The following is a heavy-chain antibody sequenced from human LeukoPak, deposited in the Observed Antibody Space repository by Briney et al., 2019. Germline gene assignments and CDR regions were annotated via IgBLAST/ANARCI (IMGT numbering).Heavy chain of an antibody. CDR1: GFTFSSYS. CDR3: ARGRGYSYGTDY. Sequence: GGSLRLSCAASGFTFSSYSMNWVRQAPGKGLEWVLYISSSGSTIYYADSVKGRFTISRDNAKNSLYLQMNSLRAEDTAVYYCARGRGYSYGTDYWGQGTLITVSS. J-gene: IGHJ4*02. D-gene: IGHD5-18*01. CDR2: ISSSGSTI. V-gene: IGHV3-48*01.